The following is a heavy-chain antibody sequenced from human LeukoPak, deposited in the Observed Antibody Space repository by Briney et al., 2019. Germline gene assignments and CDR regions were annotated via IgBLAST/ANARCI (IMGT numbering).Heavy chain of an antibody. J-gene: IGHJ6*03. CDR2: ISRGSGTI. V-gene: IGHV3-48*01. CDR1: GFTFSSYS. Sequence: PGGSLRLSCGAPGFTFSSYSMNWVRQAQGGGLEWVSYISRGSGTIYYADSVKGRFTISRDNAKNSLYLQMNSLRAEDTAVYYCARDSVQDSYYYYMDVWGKGTTVTVSS. D-gene: IGHD1-1*01. CDR3: ARDSVQDSYYYYMDV.